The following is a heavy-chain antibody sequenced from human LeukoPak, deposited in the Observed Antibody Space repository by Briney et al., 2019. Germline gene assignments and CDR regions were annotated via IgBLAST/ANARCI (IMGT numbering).Heavy chain of an antibody. CDR3: ARLGRRGNWFDP. D-gene: IGHD3-16*01. J-gene: IGHJ5*02. CDR2: IYYSGST. Sequence: SETLSLTCTVSGGSISSSSSYWGWIRQPPGKGLEWIGSIYYSGSTYYNPSLKSRVTISVDTSKNQFSLKLSSVTAADTAVYYCARLGRRGNWFDPWGQGTLVTVSS. CDR1: GGSISSSSSY. V-gene: IGHV4-39*01.